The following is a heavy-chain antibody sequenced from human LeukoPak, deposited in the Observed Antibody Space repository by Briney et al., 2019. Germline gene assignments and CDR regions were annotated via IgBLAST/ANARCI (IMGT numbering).Heavy chain of an antibody. Sequence: ASVKVSCKASGYTFTSYGISWVRQAPGQGLEWMGWISAYNGNTNYAQKLQGRVTMTTDTSTSTAYMELRSLRSDDTAVYYCASGGAVAGDDYYGMDVWGQGTTVTVSS. CDR3: ASGGAVAGDDYYGMDV. D-gene: IGHD6-19*01. V-gene: IGHV1-18*01. CDR1: GYTFTSYG. CDR2: ISAYNGNT. J-gene: IGHJ6*02.